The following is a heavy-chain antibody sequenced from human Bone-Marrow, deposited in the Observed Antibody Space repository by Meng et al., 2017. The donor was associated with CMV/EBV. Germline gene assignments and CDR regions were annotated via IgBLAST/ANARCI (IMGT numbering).Heavy chain of an antibody. Sequence: ASVKVSCKSFGYSFTDFGITWVRQVPGQGPEWVGWISPLNGVTNYAQRIQSRVTLTTDTSTSTAYMELRTLGSDGTAGYYCARRAGLFSLERDGGKRYFDIWGQGTRVTGSS. V-gene: IGHV1-18*01. CDR1: GYSFTDFG. D-gene: IGHD5-24*01. CDR3: ARRAGLFSLERDGGKRYFDI. CDR2: ISPLNGVT. J-gene: IGHJ4*02.